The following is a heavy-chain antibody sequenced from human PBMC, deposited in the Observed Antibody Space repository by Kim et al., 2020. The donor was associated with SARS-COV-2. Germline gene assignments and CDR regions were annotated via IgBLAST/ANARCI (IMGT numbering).Heavy chain of an antibody. CDR3: ARRIAAAGTPIGY. D-gene: IGHD6-13*01. CDR1: GYIFTSYD. J-gene: IGHJ4*02. V-gene: IGHV1-8*01. Sequence: ASVKVSCKASGYIFTSYDINWVRQATGQGLEWMGWMNPNSGNTGYAQKFQGRVTMTRNTSITTAYMELSSLRSEDTAVYYCARRIAAAGTPIGYWGQGTLVPVSS. CDR2: MNPNSGNT.